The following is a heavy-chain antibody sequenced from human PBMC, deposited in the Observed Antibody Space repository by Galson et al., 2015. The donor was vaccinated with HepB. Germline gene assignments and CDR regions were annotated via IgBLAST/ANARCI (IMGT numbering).Heavy chain of an antibody. J-gene: IGHJ4*02. CDR2: FDPEDGET. Sequence: SVKVSCKVSGYTLTELSMHWVRQAPGKGLEWMGGFDPEDGETIYAQKFQGRVTMTEDTSTDTAYMELSSLRSEDTAVYYCATWDLGYYDSSGYPFDYWGQGTLVTVSS. CDR3: ATWDLGYYDSSGYPFDY. D-gene: IGHD3-22*01. CDR1: GYTLTELS. V-gene: IGHV1-24*01.